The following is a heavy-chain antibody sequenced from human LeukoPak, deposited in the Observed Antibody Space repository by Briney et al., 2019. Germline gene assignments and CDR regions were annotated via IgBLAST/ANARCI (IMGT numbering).Heavy chain of an antibody. D-gene: IGHD4-11*01. CDR2: IIPILGIA. CDR3: ARDWFTYSNSPWGY. J-gene: IGHJ4*02. CDR1: GGTFSSYA. V-gene: IGHV1-69*04. Sequence: SVKVSCKASGGTFSSYAISWVRQAPGQGLEWMGRIIPILGIANYAQKFQGRVAITADKSTSTAYMELSSLRSEDTAVYYCARDWFTYSNSPWGYWGQGTLVTVSS.